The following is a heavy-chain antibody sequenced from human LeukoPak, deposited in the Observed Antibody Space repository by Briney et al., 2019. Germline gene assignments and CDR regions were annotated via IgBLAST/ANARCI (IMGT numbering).Heavy chain of an antibody. D-gene: IGHD3-22*01. V-gene: IGHV3-23*01. J-gene: IGHJ4*02. Sequence: LTGGSLRLSCAASGFTFSRYAMSWVRQAPGKGLEWVSAISGSGASTYYADSVKGRFTISRDNSKNTLYLQMGSLRAEDMAVYYCARGRIAVVWFDYWGQGTLVTVSS. CDR1: GFTFSRYA. CDR2: ISGSGAST. CDR3: ARGRIAVVWFDY.